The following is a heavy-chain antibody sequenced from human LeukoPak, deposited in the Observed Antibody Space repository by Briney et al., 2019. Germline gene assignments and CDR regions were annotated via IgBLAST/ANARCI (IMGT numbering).Heavy chain of an antibody. CDR3: AGDEYSGSYYGLSWFDP. Sequence: SQTLSLTCTVSGGSISSSGYYCGWIRQPPGKGLEWLARIYYSGSTYYNPSLKVRVTLSVDTSKNELSLKLSSRTAAGTAIYYSAGDEYSGSYYGLSWFDPWGQGTLVTVSS. CDR2: IYYSGST. J-gene: IGHJ5*02. CDR1: GGSISSSGYY. D-gene: IGHD1-26*01. V-gene: IGHV4-39*02.